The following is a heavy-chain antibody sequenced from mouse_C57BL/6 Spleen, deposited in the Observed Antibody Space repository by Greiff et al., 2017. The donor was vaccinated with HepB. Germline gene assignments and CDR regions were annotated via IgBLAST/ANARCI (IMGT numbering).Heavy chain of an antibody. Sequence: VQLQQSGPELVKPGASVKMSCKASGYTFTDYNMHWVKQSHGKSLEWIGYINPNNGGTSYNQKFKGKATLTVNKSPSTAYMELRSLTSEDSAVYYCARWYYGSNYAMDYWGQGTSVTVSS. J-gene: IGHJ4*01. CDR2: INPNNGGT. V-gene: IGHV1-22*01. D-gene: IGHD1-1*01. CDR1: GYTFTDYN. CDR3: ARWYYGSNYAMDY.